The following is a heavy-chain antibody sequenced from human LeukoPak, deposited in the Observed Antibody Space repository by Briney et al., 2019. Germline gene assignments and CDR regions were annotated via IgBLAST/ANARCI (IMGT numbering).Heavy chain of an antibody. D-gene: IGHD3-22*01. Sequence: PGGSLRLSCAASGFTFDDYAMHWVRQVPGKGLEWVSGICWNSGSIGYADSVKGRFTISRDNAKNSLYLQMNSLRAEDMALYYCAKDITLDYYNSSGYFDYWGQGTLVTVSS. V-gene: IGHV3-9*03. CDR1: GFTFDDYA. CDR3: AKDITLDYYNSSGYFDY. J-gene: IGHJ4*02. CDR2: ICWNSGSI.